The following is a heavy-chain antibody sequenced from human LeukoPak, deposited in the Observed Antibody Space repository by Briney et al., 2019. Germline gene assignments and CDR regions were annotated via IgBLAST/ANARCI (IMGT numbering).Heavy chain of an antibody. D-gene: IGHD4-17*01. CDR3: ATTGGDYGSFSFEC. V-gene: IGHV4-59*08. CDR1: GGSISSYY. J-gene: IGHJ4*02. CDR2: IYYSGTT. Sequence: SETLSLTCTVSGGSISSYYWSWIRQPPGKGLEWIAYIYYSGTTNYNPSLMSRVTISVDTSKNQFSLKLSSVTAADTAVYYCATTGGDYGSFSFECWGQGTLVTVSS.